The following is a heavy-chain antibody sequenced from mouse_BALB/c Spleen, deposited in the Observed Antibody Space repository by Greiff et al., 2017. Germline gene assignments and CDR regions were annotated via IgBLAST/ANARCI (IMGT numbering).Heavy chain of an antibody. CDR1: GFNIKDTY. J-gene: IGHJ2*01. CDR2: IDPANGNT. Sequence: VQLKQSGAELVKPGASVKLSCTASGFNIKDTYMHWVKQRPEQGLEWIGRIDPANGNTKYDPKFQGKATITADTSSNTAYLQLSSLTSEGTAVYYCARDDGYYFDYWGQGTTLTVSS. V-gene: IGHV14-3*02. CDR3: ARDDGYYFDY. D-gene: IGHD2-3*01.